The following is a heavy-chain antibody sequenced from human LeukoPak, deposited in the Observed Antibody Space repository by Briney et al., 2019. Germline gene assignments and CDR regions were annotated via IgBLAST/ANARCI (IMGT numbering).Heavy chain of an antibody. J-gene: IGHJ6*02. D-gene: IGHD5-12*01. Sequence: PGGSLRLSCAVSGFAFGSEAMSWVRQSPARGLEWVASISPGGRTTYYADSVKGRFTISRDNAKNSLYLQMNSLRAEDTAVYYCARDDGYSGYDISSYYYYGINVWGQGTTVIVSS. CDR2: ISPGGRTT. CDR3: ARDDGYSGYDISSYYYYGINV. V-gene: IGHV3-23*01. CDR1: GFAFGSEA.